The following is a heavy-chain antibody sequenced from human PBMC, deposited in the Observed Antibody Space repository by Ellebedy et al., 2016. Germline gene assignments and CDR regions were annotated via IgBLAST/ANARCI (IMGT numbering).Heavy chain of an antibody. D-gene: IGHD4-23*01. J-gene: IGHJ4*02. CDR2: IYYSGST. CDR3: ARGSTVVTVNFDY. V-gene: IGHV4-59*12. Sequence: SETLSLXXTVSGGSISSYYWSWIRQPPGKGLEWIGYIYYSGSTNYNPSLKSRVTISVDTSKNQFSLKLSSVTAADTAVYYCARGSTVVTVNFDYWGQGTLVTVSS. CDR1: GGSISSYY.